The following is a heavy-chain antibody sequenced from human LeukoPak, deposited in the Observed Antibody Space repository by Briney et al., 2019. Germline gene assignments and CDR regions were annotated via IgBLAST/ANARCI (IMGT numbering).Heavy chain of an antibody. D-gene: IGHD3-10*01. J-gene: IGHJ4*02. CDR1: GFTFSNFA. V-gene: IGHV3-23*01. CDR3: AKGYYYLDY. Sequence: GGSLRLSCAASGFTFSNFATSWVRQAPGKGLEWVSPISSSGGSTYYADSVKGRFTISRDNSKTTLYLQMNSLRAEDTAVYYCAKGYYYLDYWGQGTLVTVSS. CDR2: ISSSGGST.